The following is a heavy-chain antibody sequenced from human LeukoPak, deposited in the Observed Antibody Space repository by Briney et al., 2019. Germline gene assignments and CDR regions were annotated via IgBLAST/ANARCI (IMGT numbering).Heavy chain of an antibody. CDR1: GFTVSSNY. J-gene: IGHJ6*02. Sequence: GGSLRLSCAASGFTVSSNYMSWVRQAPGKGLEWVSVIYSGGSTYYADSVKGRFTISRDSSKNTLYLQMNSLRAEDTAVYYCASDSYGLYYYGMDVWGQGTTVTVSS. V-gene: IGHV3-53*01. CDR3: ASDSYGLYYYGMDV. CDR2: IYSGGST. D-gene: IGHD5-18*01.